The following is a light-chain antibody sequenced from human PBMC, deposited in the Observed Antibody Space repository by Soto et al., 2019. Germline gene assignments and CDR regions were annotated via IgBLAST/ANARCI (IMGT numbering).Light chain of an antibody. CDR3: QQSYNLPWT. V-gene: IGKV1-39*01. CDR1: QSMSLF. Sequence: DIQITQYPSTLSASVGDRITITCRASQSMSLFLNWYQQNPGKAPKLLIYSASTLQSGVPSRFSGSGSGPDFTLTIASLQPEDSATYYCQQSYNLPWTFGPGTKVDIK. CDR2: SAS. J-gene: IGKJ1*01.